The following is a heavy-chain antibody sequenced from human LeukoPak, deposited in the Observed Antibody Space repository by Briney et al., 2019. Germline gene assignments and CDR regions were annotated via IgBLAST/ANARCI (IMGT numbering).Heavy chain of an antibody. V-gene: IGHV3-23*01. D-gene: IGHD3-22*01. Sequence: GGSLRLSCAAPGFTFSSYAMSWVRQAPGKGLEWVSAISGSGGSTYYADSVKGRFTISRDNSKNTLNLQMNSLRAEDTAVYYCAKSDSSGYYPLGYWGQGTLVTVSS. CDR2: ISGSGGST. CDR1: GFTFSSYA. J-gene: IGHJ4*02. CDR3: AKSDSSGYYPLGY.